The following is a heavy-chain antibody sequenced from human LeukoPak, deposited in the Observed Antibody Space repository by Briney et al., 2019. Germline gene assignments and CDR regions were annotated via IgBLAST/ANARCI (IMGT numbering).Heavy chain of an antibody. D-gene: IGHD5-18*01. CDR1: GGSINSYY. Sequence: SETLSLTCTVSGGSINSYYWSWIRQPPGKGLEWIGYIYYSGSTNYNPSLKSRVTISVDTSKNQFSLKLSSVTAADTAVYYCARGRTAMVRPIYYFDYWGQGTLVTVSS. CDR3: ARGRTAMVRPIYYFDY. V-gene: IGHV4-59*01. J-gene: IGHJ4*02. CDR2: IYYSGST.